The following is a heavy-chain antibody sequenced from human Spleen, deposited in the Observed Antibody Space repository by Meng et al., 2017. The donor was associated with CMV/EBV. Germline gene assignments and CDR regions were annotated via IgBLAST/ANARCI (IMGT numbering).Heavy chain of an antibody. D-gene: IGHD1-26*01. CDR3: ARGVGASSFDY. V-gene: IGHV1-2*02. CDR1: GGTFSNYV. Sequence: ASVKVSCKASGGTFSNYVITWVRQAPGRGLEWMGWINPNSGGTNYAQKFQGRVTMTRDTSISTAYMELSRLRSDDTAVYYCARGVGASSFDYWGQGTLVTVS. J-gene: IGHJ4*02. CDR2: INPNSGGT.